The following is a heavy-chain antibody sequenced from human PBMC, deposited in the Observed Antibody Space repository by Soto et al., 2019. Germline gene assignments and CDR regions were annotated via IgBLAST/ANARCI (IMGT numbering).Heavy chain of an antibody. V-gene: IGHV3-23*01. J-gene: IGHJ4*02. CDR1: GFTFSILA. D-gene: IGHD6-19*01. CDR2: IDYTGGTT. CDR3: AKDASRTSGWYYFDY. Sequence: GGSLRLSCAASGFTFSILAMGWVRQAPGKGLEWVSVIDYTGGTTYYTDSVRGRFIISRDNSKKMLYLQMNSLRAEDTAVYYCAKDASRTSGWYYFDYWGQGALVTVSS.